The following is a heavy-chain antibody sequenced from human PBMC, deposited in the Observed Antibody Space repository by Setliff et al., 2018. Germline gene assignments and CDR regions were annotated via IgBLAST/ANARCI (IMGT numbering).Heavy chain of an antibody. V-gene: IGHV4-4*07. D-gene: IGHD6-19*01. Sequence: SETLSLTCPGPGGSISSYYWSWIRQPAGKGLEWIGHIYIGGSANYNPSLKSRVTMSIDTYKKQFSLKLSSVTAADTAVYYCTRRQWLTTDIDYWGQGTLVTVSS. CDR2: IYIGGSA. CDR1: GGSISSYY. J-gene: IGHJ4*02. CDR3: TRRQWLTTDIDY.